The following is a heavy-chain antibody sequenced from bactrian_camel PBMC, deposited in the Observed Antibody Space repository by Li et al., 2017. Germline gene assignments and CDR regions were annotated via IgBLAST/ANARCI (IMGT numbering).Heavy chain of an antibody. CDR2: ISTGGGRI. Sequence: VQLVESGGGSVQAGGSLRLSCAASGYTDWRDYTGWFRQAPGKEREGVAAISTGGGRIFYVDSVKGRFTISQDNAKNTVYLQMNDLKPEDTAMYYCAARYGGKLYHGPLTAADKFALWGQGTQVTVS. D-gene: IGHD6*01. V-gene: IGHV3S40*01. CDR1: GYTDWRDY. J-gene: IGHJ4*01. CDR3: AARYGGKLYHGPLTAADKFAL.